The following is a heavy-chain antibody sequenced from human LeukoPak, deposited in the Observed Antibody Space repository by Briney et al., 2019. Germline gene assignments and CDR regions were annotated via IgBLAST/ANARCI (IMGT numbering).Heavy chain of an antibody. CDR1: GDSINNYY. V-gene: IGHV4-59*08. D-gene: IGHD3-9*01. J-gene: IGHJ4*02. CDR2: IYYSGST. Sequence: SETLSLTCTVSGDSINNYYWSWIRQPPGKGLEWIGYIYYSGSTSYNPSLRSRVTIPVDTSKNQFSLKLRSVTAADTAIYYCARVDLGSDWPDYWGQGTLVTVSS. CDR3: ARVDLGSDWPDY.